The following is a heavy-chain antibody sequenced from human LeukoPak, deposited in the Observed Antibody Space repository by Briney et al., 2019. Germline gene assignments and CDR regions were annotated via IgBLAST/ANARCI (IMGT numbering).Heavy chain of an antibody. Sequence: GGSLRLSCAASGFTFSSYEMNWVRQAPGKGLEWVSYISSSGSTIYYADSVKGRFTISRDNAKNSLSLQMNSLRAEDTAVYYCARSLRGVVWGAFDIWGQGTMVTVSS. CDR3: ARSLRGVVWGAFDI. D-gene: IGHD3-10*01. CDR1: GFTFSSYE. J-gene: IGHJ3*02. CDR2: ISSSGSTI. V-gene: IGHV3-48*03.